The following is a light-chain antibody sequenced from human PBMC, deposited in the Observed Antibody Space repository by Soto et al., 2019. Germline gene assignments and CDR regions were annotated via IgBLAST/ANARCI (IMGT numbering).Light chain of an antibody. CDR1: SIDVGGYDY. CDR2: DVS. V-gene: IGLV2-11*01. CDR3: CSYAGGPYV. J-gene: IGLJ1*01. Sequence: QSVLTQPRSVSGSPGQSVAISCTGNSIDVGGYDYVSWYQQHPGKAPNVIIFDVSKRPSGVPDRFSGSKSGNTASLTISGLQAEDEADYYCCSYAGGPYVFGTGTKVTVL.